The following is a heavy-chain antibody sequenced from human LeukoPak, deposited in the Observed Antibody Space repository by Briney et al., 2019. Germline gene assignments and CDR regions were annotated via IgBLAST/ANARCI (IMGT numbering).Heavy chain of an antibody. CDR3: ARDNYQLLERVFYYYYYMDV. CDR2: IKQDGSEK. V-gene: IGHV3-7*01. CDR1: GFTFSSYW. Sequence: GGSLRLSCAASGFTFSSYWMSWVRQAPGKGLEWVANIKQDGSEKYYVDSVKGRFTISRDNAKNSLYLQMNSLRAEDTAVYYCARDNYQLLERVFYYYYYMDVWGKGTTVTVSS. D-gene: IGHD2-2*01. J-gene: IGHJ6*03.